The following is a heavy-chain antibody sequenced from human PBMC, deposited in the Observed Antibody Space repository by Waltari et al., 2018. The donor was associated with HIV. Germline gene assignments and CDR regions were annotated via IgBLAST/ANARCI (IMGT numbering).Heavy chain of an antibody. J-gene: IGHJ4*02. D-gene: IGHD3-3*01. CDR1: VGSISSSSYY. CDR2: IYYSGST. V-gene: IGHV4-39*07. Sequence: QLQLQESGPGLVKPSETLSLTCPVSVGSISSSSYYWGWSRQPPGKGLEWIGSIYYSGSTYYNPSLKSRVTISVDTSKKQFSLKLSSVTAADTAVYYCARDSRFLEWLSYFDYWGQGTLVTVSS. CDR3: ARDSRFLEWLSYFDY.